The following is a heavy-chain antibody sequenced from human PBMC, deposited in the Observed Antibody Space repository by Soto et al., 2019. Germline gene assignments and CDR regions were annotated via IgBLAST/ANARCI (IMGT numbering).Heavy chain of an antibody. CDR1: GFSLTTSGAG. Sequence: QITLKDSGPTLVKPTQTLTLTCTYSGFSLTTSGAGVAWIRQPPGNALEWLALISWKDQKRYNPGLVSRLTITKDTSKNQVILTPTKMDPLDPDTYFRAQRYGGNHYRSYFDSRGQGTLVTVYS. CDR3: AQRYGGNHYRSYFDS. CDR2: ISWKDQK. J-gene: IGHJ4*02. D-gene: IGHD3-10*01. V-gene: IGHV2-5*01.